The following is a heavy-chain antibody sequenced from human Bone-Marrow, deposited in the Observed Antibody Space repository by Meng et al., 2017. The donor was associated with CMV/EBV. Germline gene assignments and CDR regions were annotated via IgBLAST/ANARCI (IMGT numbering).Heavy chain of an antibody. D-gene: IGHD3-22*01. V-gene: IGHV4-34*01. J-gene: IGHJ6*02. CDR3: ASRTRSGYYVRYYYYGMDV. Sequence: SETLSLTCAVYGGSFSGYYWSWIRQPPGKGLEWIGEINHSGSTNYNPSLKSRVTISVDTSKNQFSLKLSSVTAADTAVYYCASRTRSGYYVRYYYYGMDVWGQGTTVTVSS. CDR1: GGSFSGYY. CDR2: INHSGST.